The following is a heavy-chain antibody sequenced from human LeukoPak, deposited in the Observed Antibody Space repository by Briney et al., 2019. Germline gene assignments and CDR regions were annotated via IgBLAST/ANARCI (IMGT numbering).Heavy chain of an antibody. CDR1: IGTFSSYA. Sequence: SMKDSCKASIGTFSSYAISWVRQAPGQGLEWMRRIIRMFGTANYAQKFQGRVTISTDESTSTAYMELSSLRSEDTAVYYCATEDVVVVAATLDYWGQGTLVTVSS. CDR2: IIRMFGTA. D-gene: IGHD2-15*01. V-gene: IGHV1-69*05. J-gene: IGHJ4*02. CDR3: ATEDVVVVAATLDY.